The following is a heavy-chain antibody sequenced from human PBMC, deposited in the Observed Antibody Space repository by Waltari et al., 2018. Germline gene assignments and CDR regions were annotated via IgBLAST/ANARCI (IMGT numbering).Heavy chain of an antibody. J-gene: IGHJ6*03. V-gene: IGHV4-39*07. CDR3: AKSLTKRFGYYYYYMDV. Sequence: QLQLQESGPGLVKPSATLSLTCTVSGGSISSSSYYWGWIRQPPGKGLEWIGSIYYSGSTYYNPSLKSRVTISVDTSKNQFSLKLSSVTAADTAVYYCAKSLTKRFGYYYYYMDVWGKGTTVTISS. D-gene: IGHD3-16*01. CDR2: IYYSGST. CDR1: GGSISSSSYY.